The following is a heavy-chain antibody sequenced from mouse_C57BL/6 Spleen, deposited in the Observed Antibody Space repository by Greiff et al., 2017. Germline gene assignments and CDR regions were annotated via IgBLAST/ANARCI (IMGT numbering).Heavy chain of an antibody. J-gene: IGHJ2*01. D-gene: IGHD3-2*02. CDR2: IYPGDGDT. Sequence: VKLMESGPELVKPGASVKISCKASGYAFSSSWMNWVKQRPGKGLEWIGRIYPGDGDTNYNGKFKGKATLTADKSSSTAYMQLSSLTSEDSAVYFCARSGDSSGYDYWGQGTTLTVSS. CDR1: GYAFSSSW. V-gene: IGHV1-82*01. CDR3: ARSGDSSGYDY.